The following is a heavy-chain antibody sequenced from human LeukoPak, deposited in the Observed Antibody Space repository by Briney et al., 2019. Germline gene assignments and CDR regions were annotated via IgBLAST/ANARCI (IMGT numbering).Heavy chain of an antibody. V-gene: IGHV3-30*04. CDR1: GFTLSNFD. D-gene: IGHD2-15*01. CDR2: ISYDGSNK. CDR3: ARERSPRVGPTDIDY. J-gene: IGHJ4*02. Sequence: PGRSLRLSCAASGFTLSNFDTHGVPQAPGKGLEWVAVISYDGSNKYYADSVKGRFTISGDNSKNTLYLQMNRLRAEDTAYYYCARERSPRVGPTDIDYGGQGTLVTVS.